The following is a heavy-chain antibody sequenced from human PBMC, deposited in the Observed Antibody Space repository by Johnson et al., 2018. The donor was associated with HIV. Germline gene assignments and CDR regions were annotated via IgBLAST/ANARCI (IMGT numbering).Heavy chain of an antibody. J-gene: IGHJ3*02. D-gene: IGHD6-13*01. Sequence: QVQLVESGGGVVQRGGSLRLSCVASGFTFSSYGMHWVRQAPGKGLEWVAVISYDGSNKYYADSVKGRFTISRDNSKNTLYLQMSSLRAEDTAMYYCGRDMSSRWGMGDACDIWGQGTMVTVSS. CDR2: ISYDGSNK. CDR3: GRDMSSRWGMGDACDI. V-gene: IGHV3-30*19. CDR1: GFTFSSYG.